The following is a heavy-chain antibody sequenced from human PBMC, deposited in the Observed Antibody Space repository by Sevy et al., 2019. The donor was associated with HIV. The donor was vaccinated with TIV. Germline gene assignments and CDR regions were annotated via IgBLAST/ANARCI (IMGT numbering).Heavy chain of an antibody. Sequence: SESLSLTCAVSGGSFSGVSWNWIRQPPGKGLEWIGKVNHYSPSLKSRATISLDTSKNQFSLKLHSVTAADTALYFCARGVEGVVPSPIIGLGPWARYWSFDLWGRGTLVTVSS. D-gene: IGHD2-2*02. J-gene: IGHJ2*01. CDR1: GGSFSGVS. V-gene: IGHV4-34*01. CDR2: VNH. CDR3: ARGVEGVVPSPIIGLGPWARYWSFDL.